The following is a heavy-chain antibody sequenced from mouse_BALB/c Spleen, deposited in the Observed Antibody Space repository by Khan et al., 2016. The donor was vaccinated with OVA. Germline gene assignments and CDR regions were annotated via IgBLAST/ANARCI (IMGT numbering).Heavy chain of an antibody. CDR2: IYWDDDK. J-gene: IGHJ3*01. Sequence: QVTLKESGPGILQPSQTLSLTCSFSGFSLSTSGMGVSWIRQPSGKGLEWLAHIYWDDDKRYNPSLKSRLTISKDTSRNQVFLKITSVDTTDTATYYCARREIYYDYDGVFDYWGQGTLVTVSA. CDR1: GFSLSTSGMG. V-gene: IGHV8-12*01. CDR3: ARREIYYDYDGVFDY. D-gene: IGHD2-4*01.